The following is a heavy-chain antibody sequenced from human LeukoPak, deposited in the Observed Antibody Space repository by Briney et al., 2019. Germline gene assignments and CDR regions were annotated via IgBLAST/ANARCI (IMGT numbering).Heavy chain of an antibody. D-gene: IGHD2-2*01. CDR1: GFTFSSYG. Sequence: GRSLRLSCAASGFTFSSYGMHWVRQAPGKGLEWVAVIWYDGSNKYYADSVKGRFTISRDNSKNTLYLQMNSLRAEDTAVYYCAREVCSSTRCYYEYNWFDPWGQGTLVTVSS. CDR3: AREVCSSTRCYYEYNWFDP. V-gene: IGHV3-33*01. J-gene: IGHJ5*02. CDR2: IWYDGSNK.